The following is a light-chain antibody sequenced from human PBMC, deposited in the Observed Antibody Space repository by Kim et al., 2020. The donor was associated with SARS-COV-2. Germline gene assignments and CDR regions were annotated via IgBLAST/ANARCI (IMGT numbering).Light chain of an antibody. CDR1: QSIGSS. CDR2: AAS. CDR3: QQSYSTPYT. Sequence: DIQMTQSPSSLSASVGDRVTITCRASQSIGSSLNWYQQKPGKAPKVLIYAASSLQSGVPSRFSGSGSGTDFTLTISSLQPEDFATYYCQQSYSTPYTFGQGDQAGD. J-gene: IGKJ2*01. V-gene: IGKV1-39*01.